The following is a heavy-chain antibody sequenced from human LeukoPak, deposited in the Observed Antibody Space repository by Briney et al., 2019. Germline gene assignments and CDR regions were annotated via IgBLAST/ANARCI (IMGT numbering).Heavy chain of an antibody. V-gene: IGHV4-34*01. CDR2: INHSGST. CDR1: GGSFSGYY. J-gene: IGHJ4*02. CDR3: VRRTSGSYSDY. D-gene: IGHD1-26*01. Sequence: SETLSLTCAVYGGSFSGYYWSWIRQPPGKGLEWIGEINHSGSTNYNPSLKSRVTISVDTSKNQFSLKLNSVTAADTAVYYCVRRTSGSYSDYWGQGTLVTVSS.